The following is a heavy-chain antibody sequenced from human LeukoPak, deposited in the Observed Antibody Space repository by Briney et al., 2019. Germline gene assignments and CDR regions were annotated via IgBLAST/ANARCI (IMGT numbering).Heavy chain of an antibody. CDR2: VNHSGST. CDR3: ARNSAYSTSSGINC. Sequence: SETLSLTCAVYGGSFSGYYWSWIRQPPGKGLEWIGDVNHSGSTNYSPSLKSRVTISLDTSKNQFSLDLSSVTAADTAVYYCARNSAYSTSSGINCWGQGTPVTVSS. V-gene: IGHV4-34*01. J-gene: IGHJ4*02. CDR1: GGSFSGYY. D-gene: IGHD6-6*01.